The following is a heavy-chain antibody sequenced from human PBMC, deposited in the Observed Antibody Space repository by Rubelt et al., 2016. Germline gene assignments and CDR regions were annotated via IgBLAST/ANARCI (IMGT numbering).Heavy chain of an antibody. CDR3: ARRGYDFWSGYSPWYFDY. D-gene: IGHD3-3*01. CDR1: GFTFSSYW. V-gene: IGHV3-7*01. J-gene: IGHJ4*02. Sequence: EVQLVESGGGLVQPGGSLRLSCAASGFTFSSYWMSWVRQAPGKGLEWVANIKHDGSEKYYVDSVKGCFTIAEANAKNSLYLQMNSLRAEDTAVYYCARRGYDFWSGYSPWYFDYWGQGTLVTVSS. CDR2: IKHDGSEK.